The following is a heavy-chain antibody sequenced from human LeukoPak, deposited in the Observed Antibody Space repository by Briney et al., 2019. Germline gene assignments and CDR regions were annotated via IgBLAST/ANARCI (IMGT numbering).Heavy chain of an antibody. CDR1: GFTFSSYG. CDR3: ARDFKDIVVVPAAPGPYYYYYMDV. V-gene: IGHV3-33*01. Sequence: PGRSLRLSCAASGFTFSSYGMHWVRQAPGKGLEWVAVIWYDGSNKYYADSVKGRFTISRDNTKNTLYLQMNSLRAEDTVVYYCARDFKDIVVVPAAPGPYYYYYMDVWGKGTTVTVSS. CDR2: IWYDGSNK. J-gene: IGHJ6*03. D-gene: IGHD2-2*01.